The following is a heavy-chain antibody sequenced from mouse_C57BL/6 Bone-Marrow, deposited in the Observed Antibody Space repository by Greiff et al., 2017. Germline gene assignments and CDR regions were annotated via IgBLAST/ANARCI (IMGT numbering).Heavy chain of an antibody. Sequence: QVQLQQSGAELAKPGASVKLSCKASGYTFTSYWMHWVKQRPGQGLEWIGYINTSSGYTKYNQKFKDKATLTADKSSSTAYMQLCSLTCEDSSVYYGASGVRAWFAYWGQGTLVTVSA. J-gene: IGHJ3*01. CDR2: INTSSGYT. CDR3: ASGVRAWFAY. V-gene: IGHV1-7*01. CDR1: GYTFTSYW.